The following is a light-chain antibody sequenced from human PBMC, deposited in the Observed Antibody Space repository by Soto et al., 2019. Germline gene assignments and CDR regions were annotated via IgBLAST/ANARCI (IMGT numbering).Light chain of an antibody. CDR1: SSDVGGYNY. CDR2: VVS. V-gene: IGLV2-14*01. J-gene: IGLJ3*02. Sequence: QSVLTQPATVSGSPGQSITISCTGTSSDVGGYNYVSWFQQHPGKAPKLMIYVVSNRPSGISNRFSGSKSGNTSSLTISGLQAEDEGDYYCSSYTTSSSWVFGGGTKLTVL. CDR3: SSYTTSSSWV.